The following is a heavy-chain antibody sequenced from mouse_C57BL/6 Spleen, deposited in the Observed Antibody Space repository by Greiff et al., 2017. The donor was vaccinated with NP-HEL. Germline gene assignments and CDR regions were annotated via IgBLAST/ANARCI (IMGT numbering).Heavy chain of an antibody. CDR2: INPNNGGT. CDR1: GYTFTDYN. D-gene: IGHD2-10*01. V-gene: IGHV1-18*01. CDR3: ARKEAYSYYFDY. Sequence: VQLKESGPELVKPGASVKIPCKASGYTFTDYNMDWVKQSHGKSLEWIGDINPNNGGTIYNQKFKGKATLTVDKSSSTAYMELRSLTSEDTAVYYCARKEAYSYYFDYWGQGTTLTVSS. J-gene: IGHJ2*01.